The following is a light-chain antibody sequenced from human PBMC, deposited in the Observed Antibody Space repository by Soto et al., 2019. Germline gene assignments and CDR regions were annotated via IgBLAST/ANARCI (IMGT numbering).Light chain of an antibody. CDR2: AAS. J-gene: IGKJ1*01. CDR1: QSIITNY. Sequence: EIVLTQSPGTLSLSPGERATLSCRASQSIITNYLAWYRQKPGQAPRLLIYAASSRATGIPDRFSGSGSGTNFTLTISRLEPEDFAVYYCHQYGTPVGTFGQGTKVDIK. V-gene: IGKV3-20*01. CDR3: HQYGTPVGT.